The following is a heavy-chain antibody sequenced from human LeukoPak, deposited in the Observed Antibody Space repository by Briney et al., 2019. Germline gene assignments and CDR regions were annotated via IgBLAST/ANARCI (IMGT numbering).Heavy chain of an antibody. Sequence: ASVKVSCKASGYIFTDYYIQWVRQAPGQSLEWMGWVCANTGGTNYAQKFQGRVTMTRDTSISTAYMELSRLTSDDTAVYYCARSAVVAAPYDLWGRGTPVTVAS. D-gene: IGHD2-15*01. CDR1: GYIFTDYY. CDR2: VCANTGGT. V-gene: IGHV1-2*02. J-gene: IGHJ2*01. CDR3: ARSAVVAAPYDL.